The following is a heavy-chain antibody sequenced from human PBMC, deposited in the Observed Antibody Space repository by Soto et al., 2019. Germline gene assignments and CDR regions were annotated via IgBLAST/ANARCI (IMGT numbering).Heavy chain of an antibody. CDR1: GGSISSYY. J-gene: IGHJ6*02. CDR2: IYTSGST. Sequence: PSETLSLTCTVSGGSISSYYWGWIRQPAGKGLEWIGRIYTSGSTNYNPSLKSRVTMLVDTSKNQFSLKLSSVTAADTAVYYCSREIVPAALGGYYYYYYGMDDWGQGTTVTVSS. CDR3: SREIVPAALGGYYYYYYGMDD. D-gene: IGHD2-2*01. V-gene: IGHV4-4*07.